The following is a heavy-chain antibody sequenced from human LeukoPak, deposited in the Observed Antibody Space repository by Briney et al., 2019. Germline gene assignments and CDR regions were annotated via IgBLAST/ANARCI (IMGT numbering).Heavy chain of an antibody. D-gene: IGHD6-13*01. CDR3: ARRGGGSSWYYFDY. J-gene: IGHJ4*02. V-gene: IGHV4-59*05. CDR2: IYYSGST. Sequence: SETLSLTCTVSGGSISSYYWSWIRQPPGKGLEWIGSIYYSGSTYYNPSLKSRVTISVDTSKNQFSLKLSSVTAADTAVYYCARRGGGSSWYYFDYWGQGTLVTVSS. CDR1: GGSISSYY.